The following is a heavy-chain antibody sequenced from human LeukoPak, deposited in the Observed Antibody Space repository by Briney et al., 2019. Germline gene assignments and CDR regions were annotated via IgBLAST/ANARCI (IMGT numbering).Heavy chain of an antibody. Sequence: SETLSLTCTVSGGSISSYYWSWIRQPPGKGLEWIGYIYYSESTNYNPSLKSRVTISVDTSKNQFSLKLSSVTAADTAVYYCARDIVRYGMDVWGQGTTVTVSS. CDR3: ARDIVRYGMDV. J-gene: IGHJ6*02. D-gene: IGHD3-10*01. V-gene: IGHV4-59*01. CDR2: IYYSEST. CDR1: GGSISSYY.